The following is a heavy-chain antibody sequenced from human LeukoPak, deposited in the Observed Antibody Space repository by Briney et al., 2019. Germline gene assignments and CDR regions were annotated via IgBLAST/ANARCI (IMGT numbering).Heavy chain of an antibody. D-gene: IGHD2-15*01. J-gene: IGHJ6*02. CDR2: IYGGGST. V-gene: IGHV3-66*01. CDR1: GFTVGSNY. Sequence: QPGGSLRLSCAASGFTVGSNYMSWVRQAPGKGLEWVSIIYGGGSTQYADSVKGRFTISRDNSKNTLYLQMNSLRAEDTAVYYCARDSCSGGSCYPGAFPYYYYGMDVWGQGTTVTVSS. CDR3: ARDSCSGGSCYPGAFPYYYYGMDV.